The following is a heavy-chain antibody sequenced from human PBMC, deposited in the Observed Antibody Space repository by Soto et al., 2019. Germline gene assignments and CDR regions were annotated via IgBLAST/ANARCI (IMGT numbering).Heavy chain of an antibody. CDR2: IYYSGST. CDR1: GVSISSDY. J-gene: IGHJ3*01. CDR3: ARSAPYGSGWAFDL. D-gene: IGHD3-10*01. V-gene: IGHV4-59*01. Sequence: QVQLQESGPGLVKPSETLSLTCTVSGVSISSDYWSWLRQRPGKGLEWIGYIYYSGSTNYNPSLKSRVTISVDTSKNQFSLKLSSVTAADTAVYYCARSAPYGSGWAFDLWGQGTMVTVSS.